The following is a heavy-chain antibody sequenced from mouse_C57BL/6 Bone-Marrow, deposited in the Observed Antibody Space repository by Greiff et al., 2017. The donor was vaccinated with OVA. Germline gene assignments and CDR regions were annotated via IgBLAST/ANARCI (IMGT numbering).Heavy chain of an antibody. J-gene: IGHJ2*01. V-gene: IGHV1-42*01. CDR2: INPSTGGT. Sequence: VQLQQSGPELVKPGASVKISCKASGYSFTGYYMNWVKQSPEKSLEWIGEINPSTGGTTYNQKFKAKATLTVDKSPSTAYMQLKSLTSEDSAVYYCARWLPDYWGQGTTLTVSS. CDR3: ARWLPDY. CDR1: GYSFTGYY. D-gene: IGHD2-2*01.